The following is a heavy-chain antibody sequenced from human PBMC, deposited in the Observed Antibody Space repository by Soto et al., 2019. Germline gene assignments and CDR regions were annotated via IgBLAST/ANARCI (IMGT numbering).Heavy chain of an antibody. D-gene: IGHD4-17*01. V-gene: IGHV1-18*01. CDR3: ARETTVTRSFDY. CDR2: ISAYNGNT. CDR1: GYTFTSYG. J-gene: IGHJ4*02. Sequence: ASVKVSCNASGYTFTSYGIGWVRQAPGQGLEWVGWISAYNGNTNYAQKLQGRVTMTTDTSTSTAYMELRSLRSDDTAVYYCARETTVTRSFDYWGQGTLVTVSS.